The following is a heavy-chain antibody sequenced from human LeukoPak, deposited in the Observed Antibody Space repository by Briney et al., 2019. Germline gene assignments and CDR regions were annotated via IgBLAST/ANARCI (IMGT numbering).Heavy chain of an antibody. Sequence: GGSLRLSCAASGFTFRNFGMHWVRQAPGKGLEWVAFIQYDGRDKFYADSVKGRFTISRDNSKNTLYLQTNSLRAEDTALYYCAKDLGSGSYAADYWGQRTLVTVSS. D-gene: IGHD1-26*01. V-gene: IGHV3-30*02. CDR3: AKDLGSGSYAADY. CDR1: GFTFRNFG. J-gene: IGHJ4*02. CDR2: IQYDGRDK.